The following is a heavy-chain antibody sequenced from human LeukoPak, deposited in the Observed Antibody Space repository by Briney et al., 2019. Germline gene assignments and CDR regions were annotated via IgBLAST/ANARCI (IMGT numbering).Heavy chain of an antibody. Sequence: ASVKVSCKASGYTFTGYYMHWVRQAPGQGLEWMGWINPNSGGTNYAQKFQARVTMTRDTSISTAYMELGRLRSDDTAVYYCARDFILRRNRGNFDYWGQGTLVTVSS. V-gene: IGHV1-2*02. D-gene: IGHD3-10*01. CDR1: GYTFTGYY. CDR2: INPNSGGT. J-gene: IGHJ4*02. CDR3: ARDFILRRNRGNFDY.